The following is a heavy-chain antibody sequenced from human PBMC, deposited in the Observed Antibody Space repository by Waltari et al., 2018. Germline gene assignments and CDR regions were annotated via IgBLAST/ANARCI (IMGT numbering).Heavy chain of an antibody. D-gene: IGHD3-22*01. Sequence: QVQLQQWGAGLLKPSETLSLTCAVYGGSFSGYYWSWIRQPPGKGLEWIGEINHSGSTNYNPSLKSRVTISVDTSKNQFSLKVNSVTAADTAVYYCARGGFDSNCYFDLWGRGTLVTVSS. J-gene: IGHJ2*01. V-gene: IGHV4-34*01. CDR1: GGSFSGYY. CDR2: INHSGST. CDR3: ARGGFDSNCYFDL.